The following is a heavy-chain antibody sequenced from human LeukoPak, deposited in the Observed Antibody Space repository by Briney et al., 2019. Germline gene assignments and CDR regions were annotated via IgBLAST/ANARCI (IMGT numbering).Heavy chain of an antibody. Sequence: GGSLRLSCAASGFTFSSYGMHWVRQAPGKGLEWVAVISYDGSNKYYADSVKGRFTISRDNSKNTLYLQMSSLRAEDTAVYYCAKGQGIRWGAFDIWGQGTMVTVSS. CDR3: AKGQGIRWGAFDI. V-gene: IGHV3-30*18. CDR1: GFTFSSYG. J-gene: IGHJ3*02. D-gene: IGHD3-16*01. CDR2: ISYDGSNK.